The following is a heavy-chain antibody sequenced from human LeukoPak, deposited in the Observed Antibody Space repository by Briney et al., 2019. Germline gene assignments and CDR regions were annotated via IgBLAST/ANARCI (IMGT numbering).Heavy chain of an antibody. Sequence: GASVKVSCKASGYAFTSYVLSWVRQAPGQGLEWMGWISPYNGDTRYAQKLQGRVTMTTDTSTSTAYMELRSLRSDDTAVYYCARVATMVRGVTSFDYWGQGTLVTVSS. D-gene: IGHD3-10*01. J-gene: IGHJ4*02. CDR3: ARVATMVRGVTSFDY. CDR1: GYAFTSYV. CDR2: ISPYNGDT. V-gene: IGHV1-18*01.